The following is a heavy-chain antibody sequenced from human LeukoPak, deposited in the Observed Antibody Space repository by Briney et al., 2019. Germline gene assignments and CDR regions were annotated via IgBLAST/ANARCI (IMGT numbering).Heavy chain of an antibody. D-gene: IGHD5-24*01. Sequence: PGGSLRLSCAASGFTFGSYAMHWVRQAPGKGLEWVAVISYDGSNKYYADSVKGRFTISRDNSKNTLYLQMNSLRAEDTAVYYCARAGDPEMATTYFDYWGQGTLATVSS. J-gene: IGHJ4*02. CDR3: ARAGDPEMATTYFDY. V-gene: IGHV3-30*04. CDR2: ISYDGSNK. CDR1: GFTFGSYA.